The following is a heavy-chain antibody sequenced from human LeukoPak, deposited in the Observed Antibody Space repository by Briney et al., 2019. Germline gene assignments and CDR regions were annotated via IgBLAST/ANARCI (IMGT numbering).Heavy chain of an antibody. CDR3: VKGLLTRDY. CDR1: GFTFSSYS. D-gene: IGHD2-15*01. Sequence: TPGGSLRLSCAASGFTFSSYSMNWVRQAPGKGLEWVSSISSSSYIYYADSVKGRFTISRDNSKNTLYLQMSSLRAEDTAVFYCVKGLLTRDYWGQGTLVTVSS. CDR2: ISSSSYI. J-gene: IGHJ4*02. V-gene: IGHV3-21*01.